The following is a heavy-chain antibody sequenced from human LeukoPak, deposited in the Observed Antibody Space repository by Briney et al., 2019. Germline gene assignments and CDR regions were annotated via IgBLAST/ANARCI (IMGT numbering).Heavy chain of an antibody. CDR1: GYTFTSYY. J-gene: IGHJ4*02. V-gene: IGHV1-46*01. CDR3: AREHLRDVDY. CDR2: INASGCST. Sequence: ASVKVSCKASGYTFTSYYMHWVRQAPGQGLEWMGIINASGCSTNYAQKFQGRVTMTRDRSTSTVYMELSSMRSEDTAVYYCAREHLRDVDYWGQGTLVTVSS. D-gene: IGHD3-3*01.